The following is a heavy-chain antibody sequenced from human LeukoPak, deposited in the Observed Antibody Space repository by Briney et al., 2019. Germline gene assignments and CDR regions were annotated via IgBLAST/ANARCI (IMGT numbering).Heavy chain of an antibody. J-gene: IGHJ4*02. V-gene: IGHV4-34*01. CDR1: GGSFSGYF. D-gene: IGHD6-19*01. CDR2: INHSGST. Sequence: SETLSLTCAVYGGSFSGYFWSWVRQPPGKGLGWIGEINHSGSTNYNSSLKSRVTISVDTSKNQFSLKLSSVTAADTAVYYCARRKYSSGWLYWGQGTLVTVSS. CDR3: ARRKYSSGWLY.